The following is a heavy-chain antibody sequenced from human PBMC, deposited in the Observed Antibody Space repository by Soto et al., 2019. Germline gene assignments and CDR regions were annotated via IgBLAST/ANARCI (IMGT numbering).Heavy chain of an antibody. V-gene: IGHV3-30*18. Sequence: PGGSLRLSCAASGFTFSSYGMHWVRQAPGKGLEWVAVISYDGSNKYYADSVKGRFTISRDNSKNTLYLQMNSLRAEDTAVYYCAKDRLGYCSGGSCHADMDVWGQGTTVTVSS. CDR3: AKDRLGYCSGGSCHADMDV. CDR2: ISYDGSNK. J-gene: IGHJ6*02. CDR1: GFTFSSYG. D-gene: IGHD2-15*01.